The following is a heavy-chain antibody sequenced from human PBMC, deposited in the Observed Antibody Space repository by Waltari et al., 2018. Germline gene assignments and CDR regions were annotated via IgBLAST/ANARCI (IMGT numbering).Heavy chain of an antibody. Sequence: EVQLVESGGGLIQPGGSLRLSCAASGFTVSSHYMSWVRQAPGKGLEWVSVIYSGGSTYYADSVKGRFTISRDNSKNTLYLQMNSLRAEDTAVYYCARDRGGTFYYYGMDVWGQGTTVTVSS. V-gene: IGHV3-53*01. J-gene: IGHJ6*02. CDR2: IYSGGST. CDR1: GFTVSSHY. D-gene: IGHD1-1*01. CDR3: ARDRGGTFYYYGMDV.